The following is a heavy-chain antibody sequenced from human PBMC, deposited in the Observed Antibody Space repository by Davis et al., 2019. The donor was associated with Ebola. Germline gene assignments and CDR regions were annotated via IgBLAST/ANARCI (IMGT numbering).Heavy chain of an antibody. CDR3: ARTSIVGTTTTASDI. CDR1: GYTFNTYG. D-gene: IGHD1-26*01. J-gene: IGHJ3*02. CDR2: ISAYNGNT. Sequence: ASVKVSCKASGYTFNTYGVSWVRQAPGQGLEWMGWISAYNGNTNYAQKVQGRVTMTTDTSTGTAYMELRSLRSDDTAVYFCARTSIVGTTTTASDIWGQGTLVTVSS. V-gene: IGHV1-18*01.